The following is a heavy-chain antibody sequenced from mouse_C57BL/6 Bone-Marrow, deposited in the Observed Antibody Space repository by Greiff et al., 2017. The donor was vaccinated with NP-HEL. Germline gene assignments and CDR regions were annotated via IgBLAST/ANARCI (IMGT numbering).Heavy chain of an antibody. Sequence: QVQLQQPGAELVKPGASVKLSCKASGYTFTSYWMHWVKQRPGQGLEWIGMIHPNSGSTNYNEKFKSKATLTVDKSSSTAYMQLSSLTSEDSAVYDCARIFRYGSSPDWYFDVWGTGTTVTVSS. CDR2: IHPNSGST. CDR3: ARIFRYGSSPDWYFDV. V-gene: IGHV1-64*01. J-gene: IGHJ1*03. D-gene: IGHD1-1*01. CDR1: GYTFTSYW.